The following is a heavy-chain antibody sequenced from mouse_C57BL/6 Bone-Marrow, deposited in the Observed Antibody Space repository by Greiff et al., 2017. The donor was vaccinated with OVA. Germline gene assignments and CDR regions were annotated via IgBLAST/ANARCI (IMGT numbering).Heavy chain of an antibody. V-gene: IGHV1-50*01. CDR1: GYTFTSYW. J-gene: IGHJ2*01. CDR2: IDPSDSYT. D-gene: IGHD3-2*02. Sequence: QVQLQQPGAELVKPGASVKLSCKASGYTFTSYWMQWVKQRPGQGLEWIGEIDPSDSYTNYNQKFKGKATLTVDTSSSTAYMQLSRLTSEDSAVYYCASGQLRPDFDYWGQGTTLTVSS. CDR3: ASGQLRPDFDY.